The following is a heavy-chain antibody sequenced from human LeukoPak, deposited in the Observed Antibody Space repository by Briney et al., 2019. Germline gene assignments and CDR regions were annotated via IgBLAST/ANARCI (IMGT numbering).Heavy chain of an antibody. D-gene: IGHD6-19*01. Sequence: PGGSLRLSCAASGFTFSSYSMNWVRQAPGKGLEWVSSISSSSSYIYYADSVKGRFTISRDSSKNTLYLQMNSLRAEDTAVYYCARDSSSGWYHGDWGQGTLVTVSS. CDR2: ISSSSSYI. V-gene: IGHV3-21*01. CDR1: GFTFSSYS. J-gene: IGHJ4*02. CDR3: ARDSSSGWYHGD.